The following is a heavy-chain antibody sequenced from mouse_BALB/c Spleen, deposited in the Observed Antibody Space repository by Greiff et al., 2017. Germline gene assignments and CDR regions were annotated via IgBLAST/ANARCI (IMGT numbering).Heavy chain of an antibody. Sequence: EVQVVESGGGLVQPGGSRKLSCAASGFTFSSFGMHWVRQAPEKGLEWVAYISSGSSTIYYADTVKGRFTISRDNPKNTLFLQMTSLRSEDTAMYYCARGQLGPYAMDYWGQGTSVTVSS. CDR3: ARGQLGPYAMDY. CDR2: ISSGSSTI. CDR1: GFTFSSFG. V-gene: IGHV5-17*02. J-gene: IGHJ4*01. D-gene: IGHD3-1*01.